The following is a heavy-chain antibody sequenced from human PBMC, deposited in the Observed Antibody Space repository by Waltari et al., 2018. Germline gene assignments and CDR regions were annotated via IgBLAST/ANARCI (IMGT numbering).Heavy chain of an antibody. CDR2: ISPNSIST. CDR3: AKGQGGRRWYFDY. CDR1: GLSFSTYG. V-gene: IGHV3-23*01. D-gene: IGHD3-16*01. Sequence: EVQLLESGGGLVQPGGSLRLSCTASGLSFSTYGMTWVRQAPGKGVGWVSSISPNSISTYYADSVKGRFTISRDNSKSTVILQLSSLRVEDTAIYYCAKGQGGRRWYFDYWGQGSQVTVSS. J-gene: IGHJ4*02.